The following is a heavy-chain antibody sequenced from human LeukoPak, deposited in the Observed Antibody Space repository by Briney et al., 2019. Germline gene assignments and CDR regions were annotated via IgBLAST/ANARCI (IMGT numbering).Heavy chain of an antibody. Sequence: ASVKVSCKASGYSFNTYYIHWVRQAPGQGLEWMGWINPNTGGTNFARKFQGRLTMTRDTSINTAYMELRGLASDDTAVYYCARDEWELHSNAFDIWGQGTMVTVSS. CDR1: GYSFNTYY. D-gene: IGHD1-26*01. V-gene: IGHV1-2*02. CDR2: INPNTGGT. J-gene: IGHJ3*02. CDR3: ARDEWELHSNAFDI.